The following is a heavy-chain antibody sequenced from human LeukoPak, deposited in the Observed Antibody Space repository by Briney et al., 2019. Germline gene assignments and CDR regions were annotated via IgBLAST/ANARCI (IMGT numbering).Heavy chain of an antibody. J-gene: IGHJ4*02. Sequence: GGSLRLSCAASGFTFSSYWMSWVRQAPGKGLEWVANIKQDGSEKYYVDSVKGRFTISRDNAKNSLYLQMNSLRAEDTAVYYCARDWDDSSGYPFDYWGQGNPGHRLL. D-gene: IGHD3-22*01. CDR2: IKQDGSEK. V-gene: IGHV3-7*01. CDR1: GFTFSSYW. CDR3: ARDWDDSSGYPFDY.